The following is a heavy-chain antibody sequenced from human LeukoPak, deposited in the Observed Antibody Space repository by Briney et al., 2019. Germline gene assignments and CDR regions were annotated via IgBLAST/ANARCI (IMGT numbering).Heavy chain of an antibody. J-gene: IGHJ5*02. CDR3: ARHVQHDSPDYT. CDR1: GGSISSSSYY. CDR2: IYYSGST. D-gene: IGHD5-12*01. Sequence: PSETLSLTCTVSGGSISSSSYYWGWIRQPPGKGLQWIGSIYYSGSTYYNPSLKSRVTISVDTSKNQFSLKLSSVTAADTAVYYCARHVQHDSPDYTWGQGTLVTVSS. V-gene: IGHV4-39*01.